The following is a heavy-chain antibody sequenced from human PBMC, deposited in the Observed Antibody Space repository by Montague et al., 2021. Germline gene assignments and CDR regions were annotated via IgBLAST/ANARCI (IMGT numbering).Heavy chain of an antibody. D-gene: IGHD3-10*01. V-gene: IGHV4-59*08. Sequence: SETLSLTCTVSSGSIFHSHWSWVRQPPGKGLEWLGSMFYGGATSNNLSLKSRVTMSIDTSTNQFSLKLSFVTAADTAVYYCAKQDYFVSGSSYKGFDPWGQGILVTVSS. J-gene: IGHJ5*02. CDR3: AKQDYFVSGSSYKGFDP. CDR1: SGSIFHSH. CDR2: MFYGGAT.